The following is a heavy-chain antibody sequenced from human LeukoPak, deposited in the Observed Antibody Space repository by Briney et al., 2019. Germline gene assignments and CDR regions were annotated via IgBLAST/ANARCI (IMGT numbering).Heavy chain of an antibody. CDR1: GFTFTSYW. V-gene: IGHV3-7*01. CDR2: IKQDGSEK. CDR3: TREGILAGVDY. D-gene: IGHD6-13*01. J-gene: IGHJ4*02. Sequence: GGSLRLSCAASGFTFTSYWMSWVRQAPGKGLEWVANIKQDGSEKNYVDSVKGRLTISRDNAKNSMSLQMNSLRAEDTAVYYCTREGILAGVDYWGQGTLVTVSS.